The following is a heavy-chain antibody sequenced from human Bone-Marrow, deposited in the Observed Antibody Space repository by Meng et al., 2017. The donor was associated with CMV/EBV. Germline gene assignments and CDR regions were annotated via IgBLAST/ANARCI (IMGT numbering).Heavy chain of an antibody. CDR3: ARDGITMVRGAKGY. D-gene: IGHD3-10*01. V-gene: IGHV1-46*01. J-gene: IGHJ4*02. CDR2: INPSVRGP. Sequence: ASVKVSCKASGYTFTSYYMHWVRQAPGQGLEWMGIINPSVRGPTYAQKFQGRVTMTSDTSTNTVYMELSSLRSDDTAVYYCARDGITMVRGAKGYWGQGTLVTVSS. CDR1: GYTFTSYY.